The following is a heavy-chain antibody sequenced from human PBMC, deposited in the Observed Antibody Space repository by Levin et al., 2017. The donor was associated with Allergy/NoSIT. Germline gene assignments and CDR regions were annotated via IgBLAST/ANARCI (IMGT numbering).Heavy chain of an antibody. V-gene: IGHV5-10-1*01. CDR2: IDPTDSYT. Sequence: GESLKISCKGSGYGFTSYWIIWVRQMPGKGLEWVGKIDPTDSYTYYSPSFQGHVTISVDKSLNTAYLQWGSLKASDTAMYYCARQGGHIQPHATKDYWGQGTLVTVSS. CDR3: ARQGGHIQPHATKDY. CDR1: GYGFTSYW. D-gene: IGHD1/OR15-1a*01. J-gene: IGHJ4*02.